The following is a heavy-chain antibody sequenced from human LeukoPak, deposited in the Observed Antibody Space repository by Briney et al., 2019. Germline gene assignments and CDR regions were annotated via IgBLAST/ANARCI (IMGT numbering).Heavy chain of an antibody. CDR3: ARPNYESSGHDALDI. J-gene: IGHJ3*02. CDR1: GGSITTYY. CDR2: IYYTGST. V-gene: IGHV4-59*08. Sequence: KPSETLSLTCTVSGGSITTYYWSWIRQPPGKGLEWIAYIYYTGSTNYNPSLKSRVTISVDTSKNQVSLKLSSVTAADTAVYYCARPNYESSGHDALDIWGRGTMVTVSS. D-gene: IGHD3-22*01.